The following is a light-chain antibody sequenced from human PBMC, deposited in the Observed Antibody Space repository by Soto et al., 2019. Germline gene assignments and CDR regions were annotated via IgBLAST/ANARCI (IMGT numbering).Light chain of an antibody. CDR3: SSFTNSILV. CDR2: GVT. Sequence: QSALTQPASVSGSPGQSITISCTGTTSDVGSHNFVSWYQQLPGKAPKLLIYGVTNRPSGTSNRFSGSKSGNTASLTISGLQAEDEADYYCSSFTNSILVFGGGTKLTVL. CDR1: TSDVGSHNF. J-gene: IGLJ3*02. V-gene: IGLV2-14*01.